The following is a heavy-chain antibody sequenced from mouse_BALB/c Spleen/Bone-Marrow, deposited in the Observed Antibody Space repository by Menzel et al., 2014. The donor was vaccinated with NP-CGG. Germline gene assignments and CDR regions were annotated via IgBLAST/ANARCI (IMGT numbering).Heavy chain of an antibody. Sequence: LVESGAELVKPGASVKLSCKASGYTFTSYYMYWVKQRPGQGLEWIGNIYPGSGSTNYDEKFKNKATLTVDTSSSTAYMQLSSLTSEDSAVYYCTRSPITTVVAETMDYWGQRTSVTVSS. J-gene: IGHJ4*01. V-gene: IGHV1-55*01. D-gene: IGHD1-1*01. CDR1: GYTFTSYY. CDR2: IYPGSGST. CDR3: TRSPITTVVAETMDY.